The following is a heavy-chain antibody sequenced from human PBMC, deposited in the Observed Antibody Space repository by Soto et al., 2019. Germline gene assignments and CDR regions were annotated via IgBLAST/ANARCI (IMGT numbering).Heavy chain of an antibody. D-gene: IGHD3-22*01. CDR1: GGTFSSYA. Sequence: QVQLVQSGAEVRKPGSSVKVSCKASGGTFSSYAISWVRQAPGQGLEWMGGIIPLFGTANYAQKFQGRVTITADDSTSNAYMELISLRSEDTAVYYCASSRVGSSGYYHFDFWGQGTLVTVSS. CDR3: ASSRVGSSGYYHFDF. V-gene: IGHV1-69*12. J-gene: IGHJ4*02. CDR2: IIPLFGTA.